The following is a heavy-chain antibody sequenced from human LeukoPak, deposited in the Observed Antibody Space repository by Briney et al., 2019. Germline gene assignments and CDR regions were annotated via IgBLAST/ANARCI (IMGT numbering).Heavy chain of an antibody. CDR2: INPDSGGT. V-gene: IGHV1-2*04. Sequence: GASVKVSCRASGYTFTGYYMSWVRQALGQGLEWMGWINPDSGGTHYAQNFQGWVTMTRDTSISTAYMELSRLRSDDTAVYYCARGTLTAPRSAFDIWGQGTMVTVSS. D-gene: IGHD1-14*01. CDR1: GYTFTGYY. CDR3: ARGTLTAPRSAFDI. J-gene: IGHJ3*02.